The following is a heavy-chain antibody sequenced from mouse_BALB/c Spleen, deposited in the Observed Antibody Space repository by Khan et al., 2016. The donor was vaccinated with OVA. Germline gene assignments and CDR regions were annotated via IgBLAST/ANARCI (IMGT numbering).Heavy chain of an antibody. CDR2: INPYNAGT. D-gene: IGHD4-1*01. V-gene: IGHV1S136*01. CDR3: AREASSWDFSFPY. CDR1: GYTFSNYV. Sequence: VQLQQSGPELVEPGASVKMSCKASGYTFSNYVIHWMKQKPGQGLEWIAYINPYNAGTRYNETFKGKATLTSDISSTTAYMELNSLTSEDSAVYYCAREASSWDFSFPYRGQGTLVTVSA. J-gene: IGHJ3*01.